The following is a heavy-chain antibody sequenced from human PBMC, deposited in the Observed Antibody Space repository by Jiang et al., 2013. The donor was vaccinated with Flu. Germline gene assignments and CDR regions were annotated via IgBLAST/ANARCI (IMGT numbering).Heavy chain of an antibody. J-gene: IGHJ4*02. Sequence: KVSCKASGGTFSSYAISWVRQAPGQGLEWMGGIIPIFGTANYAQKFQGRVTITADESTSTAYMELSSLRSEDTAVYYCARSRDFWSGPYDYWGQGTLVTVSS. CDR1: GGTFSSYA. CDR3: ARSRDFWSGPYDY. V-gene: IGHV1-69*01. CDR2: IIPIFGTA. D-gene: IGHD3-3*01.